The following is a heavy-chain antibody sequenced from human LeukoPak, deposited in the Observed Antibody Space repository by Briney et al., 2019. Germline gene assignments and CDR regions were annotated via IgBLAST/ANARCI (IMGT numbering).Heavy chain of an antibody. V-gene: IGHV1-46*01. Sequence: ASVKVSCKASGYTFTSYYMHWVRQAPGQGLEWMGIINPSGGSTSYAQKFQGRVTMIRDTSTGTVYMELSSLRSEDTAVYYCARAQAWDASDPNWFDPWGQGSLVIVSS. D-gene: IGHD1-26*01. CDR1: GYTFTSYY. CDR2: INPSGGST. CDR3: ARAQAWDASDPNWFDP. J-gene: IGHJ5*02.